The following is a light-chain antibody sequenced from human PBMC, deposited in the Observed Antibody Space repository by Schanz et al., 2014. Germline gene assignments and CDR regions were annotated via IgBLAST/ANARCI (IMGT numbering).Light chain of an antibody. J-gene: IGLJ1*01. Sequence: QSALTQPASVSGAPGQSITISCTGTSSDVGAYNYVSWYQQHPGKAPKLMIYDVTYRPSGVSNRFSGSKSGNTASLTISGLLAEDEADYYCSSYAGSNTFDVFGTGTKLTVL. CDR3: SSYAGSNTFDV. CDR1: SSDVGAYNY. V-gene: IGLV2-14*03. CDR2: DVT.